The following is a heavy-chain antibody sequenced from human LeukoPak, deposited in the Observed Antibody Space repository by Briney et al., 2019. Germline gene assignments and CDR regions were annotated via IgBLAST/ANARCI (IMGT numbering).Heavy chain of an antibody. CDR3: AKDWGISGWYSEY. D-gene: IGHD6-19*01. V-gene: IGHV3-23*01. Sequence: GGSLRLSCGASGFHFSGYAMYGGRPGTGEGRQWVSGITGSGGTTYYVDAVKGRFTISRDNSKNTLYLQMNSLRAEDTAVYYCAKDWGISGWYSEYWGQGTLVTVSS. J-gene: IGHJ4*02. CDR2: ITGSGGTT. CDR1: GFHFSGYA.